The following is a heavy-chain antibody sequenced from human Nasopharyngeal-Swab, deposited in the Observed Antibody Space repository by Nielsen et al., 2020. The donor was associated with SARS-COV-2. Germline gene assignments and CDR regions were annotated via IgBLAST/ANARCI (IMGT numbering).Heavy chain of an antibody. J-gene: IGHJ6*02. Sequence: WVRQAPGQGLEWMGWISAYNGNTDYAPKFQGRVSMTTDTSTTTAYMELRGLRSDDTAVYYCARVASDCTGGSCFSPSRYFYYYEMDVWGQGTTATVSS. CDR3: ARVASDCTGGSCFSPSRYFYYYEMDV. D-gene: IGHD2-15*01. CDR2: ISAYNGNT. V-gene: IGHV1-18*01.